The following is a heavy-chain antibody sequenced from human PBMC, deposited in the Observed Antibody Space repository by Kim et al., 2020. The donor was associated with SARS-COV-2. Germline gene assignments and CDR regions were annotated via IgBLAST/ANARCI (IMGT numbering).Heavy chain of an antibody. V-gene: IGHV1-2*05. Sequence: NYAQKVQGRVTMTRDTSITTAYMELTNLRSDDTVVYYCARTGYSYTSFDFWGQGTLVTVSS. CDR3: ARTGYSYTSFDF. J-gene: IGHJ4*02. D-gene: IGHD5-18*01.